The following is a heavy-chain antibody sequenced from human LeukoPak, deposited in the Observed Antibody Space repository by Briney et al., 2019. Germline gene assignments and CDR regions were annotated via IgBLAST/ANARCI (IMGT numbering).Heavy chain of an antibody. J-gene: IGHJ4*02. CDR1: GGSISSYY. D-gene: IGHD5-18*01. V-gene: IGHV4-59*01. Sequence: PSETLSLTCTVSGGSISSYYWSWIRQPPGKGLEWIGFFYYSGSTNYNPSLKSRVTISVDTSKNHFSLKLSSVTAADTAVYYCARGPDGYSYGYYFDYWGQGTLVTVSS. CDR3: ARGPDGYSYGYYFDY. CDR2: FYYSGST.